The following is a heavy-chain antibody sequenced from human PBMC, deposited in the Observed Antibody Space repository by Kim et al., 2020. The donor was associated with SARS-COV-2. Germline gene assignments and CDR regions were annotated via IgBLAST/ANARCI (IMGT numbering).Heavy chain of an antibody. Sequence: SETLSLTCAVSGGSISSSNWWSWVRQPPGKGLEWIGEIYHSGSTNYNPSLKSRVTISVDKSKNQFSLKLSSVTAADTAMYYCARVQQWLVLHDYYYGMDVWGQGTTVTVSS. V-gene: IGHV4-4*02. CDR2: IYHSGST. D-gene: IGHD6-19*01. CDR3: ARVQQWLVLHDYYYGMDV. J-gene: IGHJ6*02. CDR1: GGSISSSNW.